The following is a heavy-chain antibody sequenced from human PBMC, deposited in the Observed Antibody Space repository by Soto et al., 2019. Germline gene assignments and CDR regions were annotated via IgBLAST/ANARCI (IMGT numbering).Heavy chain of an antibody. CDR1: GFTFNSYW. V-gene: IGHV3-74*01. Sequence: GCLRLSCVASGFTFNSYWMHSVRQAPGKGLEWVSRIDNDGSATTYADSVKGRFTISRDNAKNTLFLQMNTLRVDDTAVYYCAADGAGGQLCLHWGQGTLVTVSS. CDR2: IDNDGSAT. D-gene: IGHD3-16*01. CDR3: AADGAGGQLCLH. J-gene: IGHJ4*02.